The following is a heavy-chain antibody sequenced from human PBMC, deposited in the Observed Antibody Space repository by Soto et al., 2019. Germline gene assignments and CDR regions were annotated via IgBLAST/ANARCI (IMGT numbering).Heavy chain of an antibody. D-gene: IGHD3-10*02. Sequence: PXVSLILSCSASGVTFTSSPLRWVLPAPGKGLHSVSAMSGSGGSTYYADSVKGRFTISRDNSKNTLYMQMNSLGAEDTAVYYCAKDRGITIFGVIMEPMDVRRQGSTGTVSS. CDR2: MSGSGGST. J-gene: IGHJ6*01. CDR3: AKDRGITIFGVIMEPMDV. CDR1: GVTFTSSP. V-gene: IGHV3-23*01.